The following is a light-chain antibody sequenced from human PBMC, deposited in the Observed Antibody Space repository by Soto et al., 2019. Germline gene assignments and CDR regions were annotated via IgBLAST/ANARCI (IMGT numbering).Light chain of an antibody. V-gene: IGKV1-5*03. CDR2: KAS. J-gene: IGKJ1*01. Sequence: DIQMTQSPSTLSASVGDRVTITCRASQSISSWLAWYQQKPGTAPKLLIYKASTIQSGVPSRFSGSGSGTEFTLTISSLQPDDSATYYCQQYNDNWTFGQGTKVEIK. CDR3: QQYNDNWT. CDR1: QSISSW.